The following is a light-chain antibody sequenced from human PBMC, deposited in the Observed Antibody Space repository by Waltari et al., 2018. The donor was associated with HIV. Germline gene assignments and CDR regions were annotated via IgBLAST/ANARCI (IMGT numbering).Light chain of an antibody. CDR3: QQYSIAPWT. V-gene: IGKV3-20*01. J-gene: IGKJ1*01. Sequence: DIVLTQSPGTLSLSPGERATLSCRASQTVDRNCLAWYQQTPGQAPRLLIYGASSRATGVPDRFSGSGSGTDFTLTISRLEPEDFAVFYCQQYSIAPWTFGQGTKVEV. CDR2: GAS. CDR1: QTVDRNC.